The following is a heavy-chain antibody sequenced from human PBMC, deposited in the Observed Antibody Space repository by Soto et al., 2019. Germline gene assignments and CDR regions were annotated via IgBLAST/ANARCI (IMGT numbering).Heavy chain of an antibody. V-gene: IGHV3-23*01. J-gene: IGHJ3*02. Sequence: EVQLLESGGGLVQPGGSLRLSFAASGFTFSSYAMSWVRQAHGKGLEWVSAISGSGGSTYYADSVKGRFTISRDNSKNPLYLQMNSLRAEDTAVYYCARGGFVITQGHAFDIWGQGTMVTVSS. CDR1: GFTFSSYA. D-gene: IGHD3-10*01. CDR2: ISGSGGST. CDR3: ARGGFVITQGHAFDI.